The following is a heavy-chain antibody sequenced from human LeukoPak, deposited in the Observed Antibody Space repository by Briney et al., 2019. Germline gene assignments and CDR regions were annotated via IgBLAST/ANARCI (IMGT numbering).Heavy chain of an antibody. V-gene: IGHV4-39*01. CDR1: GGSISSSSFY. Sequence: ASETLSLTCTVSGGSISSSSFYWGWIRQPPGKGLEWIGSIYYSGSTYYNPSLESRVTISLDTSKNQFSLKLSSVTAADTAVYYCARQSRATGTLDSWGQGTLVTVSS. CDR2: IYYSGST. D-gene: IGHD6-13*01. J-gene: IGHJ5*01. CDR3: ARQSRATGTLDS.